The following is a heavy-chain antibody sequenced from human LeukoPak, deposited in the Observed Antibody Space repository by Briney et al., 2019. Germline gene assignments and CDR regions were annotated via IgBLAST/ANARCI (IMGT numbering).Heavy chain of an antibody. CDR2: ISGSGGST. CDR1: GFTFSSYA. V-gene: IGHV3-23*01. J-gene: IGHJ4*02. D-gene: IGHD4-17*01. Sequence: GGSLRLPCAASGFTFSSYAMSWVRQAPGKGLEWVSAISGSGGSTYYADSVKGRFTISRDNSKNTLYLQMNSLRAEDTAVYYCAKDPIRYGDYEGYWGQGTLVTVSS. CDR3: AKDPIRYGDYEGY.